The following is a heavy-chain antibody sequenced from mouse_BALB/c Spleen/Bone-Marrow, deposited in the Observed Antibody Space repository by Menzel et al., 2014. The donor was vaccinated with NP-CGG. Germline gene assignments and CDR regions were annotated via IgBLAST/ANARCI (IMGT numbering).Heavy chain of an antibody. CDR3: ARKAYGGSYGFAY. J-gene: IGHJ3*01. D-gene: IGHD1-1*01. CDR2: IIPSTGYT. Sequence: QVLLLQPGAEVAKPGASEQMPSKAAVYTFTSYWMHWLKQRPGSGLEWIGYIIPSTGYTEHNQKFKDKAKLTADKSVSTAYMQLSSLTSEDSAVCYCARKAYGGSYGFAYWGQGTLVTVSA. CDR1: VYTFTSYW. V-gene: IGHV1-4*01.